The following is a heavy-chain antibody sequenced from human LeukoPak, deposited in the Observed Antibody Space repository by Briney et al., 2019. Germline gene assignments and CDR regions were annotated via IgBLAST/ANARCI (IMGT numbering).Heavy chain of an antibody. Sequence: GASVKVSCKASGYTFTGYYMHWVRQAPGQGLEWMGWINPNSGGTNYAQEFQGRVTMTRDTSISTAYMELSRLRSDDTAVYYCASTAVASTGFDYWGQGTLVTVSS. V-gene: IGHV1-2*02. J-gene: IGHJ4*02. CDR3: ASTAVASTGFDY. D-gene: IGHD6-19*01. CDR1: GYTFTGYY. CDR2: INPNSGGT.